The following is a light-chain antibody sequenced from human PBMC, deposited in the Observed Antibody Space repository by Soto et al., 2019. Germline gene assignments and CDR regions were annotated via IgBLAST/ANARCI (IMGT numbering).Light chain of an antibody. J-gene: IGKJ5*01. Sequence: AQSAATLSVSPGERATLSCRASQSVSSNLAWYQQKPGQAPRLLIYGASTRATGIPARFSGSGSGTEFTLTISSLQSEDFAVYYCQQYNNWPPITFGQGTRLEIK. CDR2: GAS. CDR3: QQYNNWPPIT. CDR1: QSVSSN. V-gene: IGKV3-15*01.